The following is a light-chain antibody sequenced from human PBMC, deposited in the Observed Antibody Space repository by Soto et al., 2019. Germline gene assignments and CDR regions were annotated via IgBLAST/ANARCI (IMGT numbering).Light chain of an antibody. CDR1: QNVRTF. CDR2: GAS. CDR3: QQHSHWPPWT. V-gene: IGKV3-11*01. J-gene: IGKJ1*01. Sequence: EVVLTQSPATLSLSPGERATLSCRASQNVRTFLDWYQQKPGQAPRLLIYGASYRATGIPARFSCSGSGTDFTLTISSLEPEDFAVYYCQQHSHWPPWTFGQGTRVEIQ.